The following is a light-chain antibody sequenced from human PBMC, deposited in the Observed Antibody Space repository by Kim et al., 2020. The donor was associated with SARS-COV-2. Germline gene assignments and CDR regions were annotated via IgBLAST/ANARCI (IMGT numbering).Light chain of an antibody. CDR2: GAS. V-gene: IGKV1-39*01. Sequence: ASVGDRVTIACRASQSISSSLSWYQQKPGKAPKLLIYGASSLQSGAPSRFSGSGSGTDFTLTITSLQPEDFATYYCQQTYSTPRTFGQGTKVDIK. CDR3: QQTYSTPRT. J-gene: IGKJ1*01. CDR1: QSISSS.